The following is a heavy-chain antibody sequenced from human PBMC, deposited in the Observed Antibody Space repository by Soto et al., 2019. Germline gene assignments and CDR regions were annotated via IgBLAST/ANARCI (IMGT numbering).Heavy chain of an antibody. D-gene: IGHD3-10*01. V-gene: IGHV4-34*01. CDR1: GGSFSGYY. J-gene: IGHJ6*03. CDR3: ARGRNTMVRGVIRLQNPNYYYMDV. CDR2: INHSGST. Sequence: SQTLSLTCAVYGGSFSGYYWSWIRQPPGKGLEWIGEINHSGSTNYNPSLKSRVTISVDTSKNQFSLKLSSVTAADTAVYYCARGRNTMVRGVIRLQNPNYYYMDVWGKGTTVTVSS.